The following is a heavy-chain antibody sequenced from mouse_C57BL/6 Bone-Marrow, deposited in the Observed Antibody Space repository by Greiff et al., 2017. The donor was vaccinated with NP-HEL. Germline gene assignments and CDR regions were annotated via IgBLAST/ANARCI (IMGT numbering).Heavy chain of an antibody. CDR2: IDPSDSYT. Sequence: QVQLQQPGAELVKPGASVKLSCKASGYTFTSYWMQWVKQRPGQGLEWIGEIDPSDSYTNYNQKFKGKAPLTVDTSSSTAYMQLSSLTSEDSAVYYCARGKLYYAMDYWGQGTSVTVSS. CDR1: GYTFTSYW. V-gene: IGHV1-50*01. CDR3: ARGKLYYAMDY. J-gene: IGHJ4*01.